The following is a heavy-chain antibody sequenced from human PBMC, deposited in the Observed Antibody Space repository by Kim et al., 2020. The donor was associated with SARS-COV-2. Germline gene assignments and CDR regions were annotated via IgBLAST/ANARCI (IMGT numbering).Heavy chain of an antibody. J-gene: IGHJ6*02. CDR2: ISSSGSTI. CDR1: GFTFSSYE. D-gene: IGHD3-3*01. V-gene: IGHV3-48*03. Sequence: GGSLRLSCAASGFTFSSYEMNWVRQAPGKGLEWVSYISSSGSTIYYADSVKGRFTISRDNAKNSLYLQMNSLRAEDTAVYYCARDRPGITIFGVVIRDPLIDVWGQGTGVTVSS. CDR3: ARDRPGITIFGVVIRDPLIDV.